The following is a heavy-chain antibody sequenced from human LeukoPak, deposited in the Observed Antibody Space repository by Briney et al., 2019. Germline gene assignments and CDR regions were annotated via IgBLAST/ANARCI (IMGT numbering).Heavy chain of an antibody. J-gene: IGHJ5*02. CDR1: CGSMSRYH. CDR3: ARDGLLWFGELFTGGDWFDP. V-gene: IGHV4-4*07. D-gene: IGHD3-10*01. Sequence: SDTLSLTCSVCCGSMSRYHWSWLAHPAGKGLEESGRLYTRGNTNYNPSLKSRVTMSVDTSKNQFCLKLSSVTAADTAVYYCARDGLLWFGELFTGGDWFDPWGQGTLVTVSS. CDR2: LYTRGNT.